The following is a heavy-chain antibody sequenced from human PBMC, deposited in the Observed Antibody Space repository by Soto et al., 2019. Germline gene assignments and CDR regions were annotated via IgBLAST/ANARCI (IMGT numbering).Heavy chain of an antibody. V-gene: IGHV4-31*03. D-gene: IGHD3-10*01. CDR1: GGSNSSGGYY. J-gene: IGHJ4*02. CDR3: ATEDRGVFMTKRRYFDY. CDR2: IYYSGST. Sequence: QVQLQESGPGLVKPSQALSLTCTVSGGSNSSGGYYWSWIRQHPGKGLEWIGYIYYSGSTYYNPSLQSGVTIAVDTSKNQFSLKLSSVTAADTAVYYCATEDRGVFMTKRRYFDYWGQGTLVTVSS.